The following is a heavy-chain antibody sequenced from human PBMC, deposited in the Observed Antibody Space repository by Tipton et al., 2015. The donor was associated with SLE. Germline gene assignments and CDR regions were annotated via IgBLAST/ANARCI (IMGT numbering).Heavy chain of an antibody. Sequence: QLVQSGAEVKKPGASVTVSCTASGFSSRSYGFTWVRQAPGQGLEWMGWISAYNGNTNYAQKLQGRVTMTTDTSTSTAYMELRILRSDDTAVYYCARDRDSSGYYLYYFDYWGQGTLVTVSS. V-gene: IGHV1-18*01. CDR2: ISAYNGNT. CDR3: ARDRDSSGYYLYYFDY. J-gene: IGHJ4*02. CDR1: GFSSRSYG. D-gene: IGHD3-22*01.